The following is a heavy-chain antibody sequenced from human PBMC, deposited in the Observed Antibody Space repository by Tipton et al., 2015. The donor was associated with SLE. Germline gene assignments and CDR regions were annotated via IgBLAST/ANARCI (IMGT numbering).Heavy chain of an antibody. V-gene: IGHV4-34*01. D-gene: IGHD3-3*01. CDR3: ARGILEWSDY. CDR1: GFTVNNNY. J-gene: IGHJ4*02. CDR2: INHSGST. Sequence: LRLSCAASGFTVNNNYMTWVRQPPGKGLEWIGEINHSGSTNYNPSLKSRVTISVDTSKNQFSLKLSSVTAADTAVYFCARGILEWSDYWGQGTLVTVSS.